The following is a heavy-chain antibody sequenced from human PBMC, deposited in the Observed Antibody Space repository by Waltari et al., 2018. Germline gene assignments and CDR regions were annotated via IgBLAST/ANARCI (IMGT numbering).Heavy chain of an antibody. Sequence: QVQLVQSGAEVKKPGASVKVSCKASGYTFTGYYMHWVRQAPGQGLEWMGRINPNSGGTNYAQKFQGRVTMTRDTSISTAYMELSRLRSDDTAVYYCARDLLGVATREFDAFDIWGQGTMVTVSS. V-gene: IGHV1-2*06. CDR2: INPNSGGT. J-gene: IGHJ3*02. D-gene: IGHD5-12*01. CDR1: GYTFTGYY. CDR3: ARDLLGVATREFDAFDI.